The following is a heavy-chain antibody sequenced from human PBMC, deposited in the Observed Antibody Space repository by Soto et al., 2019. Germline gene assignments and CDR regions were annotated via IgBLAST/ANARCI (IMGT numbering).Heavy chain of an antibody. J-gene: IGHJ4*02. CDR2: INPSYGNT. CDR1: GYTFTRYY. Sequence: ASMKVSCKASGYTFTRYYIHWVRQAPGQGPEWMGVINPSYGNTNYAQKFQGRVTMTRDTSTSTLYMELSSLRFEDTAVYFCARDVGLISNLETNYFDYWGQGSLVTVSS. CDR3: ARDVGLISNLETNYFDY. D-gene: IGHD1-26*01. V-gene: IGHV1-46*01.